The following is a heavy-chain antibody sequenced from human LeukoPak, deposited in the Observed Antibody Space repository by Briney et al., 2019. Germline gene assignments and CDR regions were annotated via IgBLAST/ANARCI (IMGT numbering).Heavy chain of an antibody. Sequence: QSGGSLRLSCAASGFTFSSYGMSWVRQAPGKGREWVSAISRSGGSTDYADSVKGRFTISRDNSKNTLYLQMNSPSAEATALYYCAKDVSPLEGMVRGVPYYFDYWGPGNLVTVSS. J-gene: IGHJ4*02. CDR3: AKDVSPLEGMVRGVPYYFDY. CDR2: ISRSGGST. V-gene: IGHV3-23*01. D-gene: IGHD3-10*01. CDR1: GFTFSSYG.